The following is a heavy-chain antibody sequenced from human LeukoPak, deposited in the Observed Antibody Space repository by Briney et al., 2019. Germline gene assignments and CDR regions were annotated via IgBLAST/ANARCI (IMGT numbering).Heavy chain of an antibody. V-gene: IGHV1-2*02. CDR2: INPNGGGT. CDR3: ARMAALLLWFGESPDY. Sequence: ASVKVSCKASGYTFTGYYMHWVRQAPGQGLEWMGWINPNGGGTNYAQKFQGRVTMTRDTSISTAYMELSRLRTDDTAVYYCARMAALLLWFGESPDYWGQGTLVTVSS. D-gene: IGHD3-10*01. J-gene: IGHJ4*02. CDR1: GYTFTGYY.